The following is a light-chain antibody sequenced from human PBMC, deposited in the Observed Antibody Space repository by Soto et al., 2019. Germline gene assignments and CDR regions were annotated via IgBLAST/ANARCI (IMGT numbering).Light chain of an antibody. CDR1: QSISSY. J-gene: IGKJ5*01. Sequence: DIQMTQSPSSLSASVGDRVTISCRASQSISSYLNWYQQKPGKAPKLLIYAASSLQSGVPSRFSGSGSGTYFTSTISSLQSEDFATYHCQQDDSTPPIPFGHGTRLVIK. V-gene: IGKV1-39*01. CDR3: QQDDSTPPIP. CDR2: AAS.